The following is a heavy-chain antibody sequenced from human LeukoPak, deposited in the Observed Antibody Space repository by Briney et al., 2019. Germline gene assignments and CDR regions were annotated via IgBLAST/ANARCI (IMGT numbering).Heavy chain of an antibody. CDR1: GFTFSSYS. J-gene: IGHJ3*02. CDR2: ISSSSSTI. V-gene: IGHV3-48*01. Sequence: PGGSLRLSCAGSGFTFSSYSMDWVRHGPGQGLEWVSYISSSSSTIYYADSVKGRFTISRDNAKNSLYLQMNSLRAEDTAVYYCARDDAFDIWGQGTMVTVSS. CDR3: ARDDAFDI.